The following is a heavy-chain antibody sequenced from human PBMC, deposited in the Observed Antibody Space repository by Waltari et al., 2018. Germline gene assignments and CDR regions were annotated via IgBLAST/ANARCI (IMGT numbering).Heavy chain of an antibody. V-gene: IGHV3-74*03. Sequence: EEQLVESGGGLVQPGYSLRLSCAASGFTFSSFWMNWVRQAPGQGPLWVPLISTDASDTTYADSVKCRFTISRDNARNTLYLQMNRLRAEDTAVYFCARVSRRTYRSPVPGRHYYYGMDVWGQGTTVTVSS. CDR1: GFTFSSFW. D-gene: IGHD1-1*01. J-gene: IGHJ6*02. CDR3: ARVSRRTYRSPVPGRHYYYGMDV. CDR2: ISTDASDT.